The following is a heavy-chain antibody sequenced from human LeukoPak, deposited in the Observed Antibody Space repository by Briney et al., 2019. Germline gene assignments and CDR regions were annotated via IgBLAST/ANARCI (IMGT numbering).Heavy chain of an antibody. V-gene: IGHV4-30-2*01. CDR1: GGSISSGGYC. J-gene: IGHJ6*02. CDR3: AGARITMVRGVIYYYYGMDV. CDR2: IYHSGST. Sequence: SETLSLTCAVSGGSISSGGYCWGWLRQPPGRGLEWIGYIYHSGSTYYNPSLKSRVTISVDRSKNQFSLKLSSVTAADTAVYYCAGARITMVRGVIYYYYGMDVWGQGTTVTVSS. D-gene: IGHD3-10*01.